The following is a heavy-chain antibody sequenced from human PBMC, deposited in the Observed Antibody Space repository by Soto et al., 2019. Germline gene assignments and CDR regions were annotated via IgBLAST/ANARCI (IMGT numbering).Heavy chain of an antibody. Sequence: QVHLQESGPGLVQPSETLSLTCSVSGRSMSSNYWSWIRQSPDKGLEWLVYVFYGVTDYNPSLGGRFSMSVEPSKSQFSLKLTSVTVADTAVYYCASYRGALYFESWGPGILVTVSA. V-gene: IGHV4-59*01. D-gene: IGHD3-16*01. CDR1: GRSMSSNY. CDR3: ASYRGALYFES. J-gene: IGHJ4*02. CDR2: VFYGVT.